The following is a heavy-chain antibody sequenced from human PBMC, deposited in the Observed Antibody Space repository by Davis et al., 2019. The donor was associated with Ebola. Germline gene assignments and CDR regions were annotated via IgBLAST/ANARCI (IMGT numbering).Heavy chain of an antibody. V-gene: IGHV3-73*01. CDR2: FRSKANSYAT. D-gene: IGHD4-11*01. CDR1: GFTFSGSA. Sequence: GGSLRLSCAASGFTFSGSAMHWVRQASGKGLEWVGRFRSKANSYATAYAASVKGRFTISRDDSKNTAYLQMNSLKTEDTAVYYCTSTAGLHDYWGQGTLVTVSS. CDR3: TSTAGLHDY. J-gene: IGHJ4*02.